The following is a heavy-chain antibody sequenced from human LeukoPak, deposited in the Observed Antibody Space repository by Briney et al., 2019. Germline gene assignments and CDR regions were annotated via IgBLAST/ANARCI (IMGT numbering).Heavy chain of an antibody. V-gene: IGHV3-21*01. CDR3: RKFCIALRPGTYYTMDV. Sequence: GRTLRLFCAVSRLTYSSYHIQAGRQAPGKGLEWVLSISVVSSYIYYADSVKGRFTISRDNVEKSSYLELSGLTAHDTALYYCRKFCIALRPGTYYTMDVWGKGTTVTVSS. CDR2: ISVVSSYI. CDR1: RLTYSSYH. D-gene: IGHD6-13*01. J-gene: IGHJ6*03.